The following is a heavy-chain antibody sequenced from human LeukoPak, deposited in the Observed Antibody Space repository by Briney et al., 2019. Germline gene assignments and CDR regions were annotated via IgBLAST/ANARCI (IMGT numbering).Heavy chain of an antibody. D-gene: IGHD7-27*01. V-gene: IGHV3-48*01. CDR1: GFTFSGFS. Sequence: GGSLRLPCAASGFTFSGFSLNWVRQAPGKGLEWISNIRGSGSDMYYAASVKGRFTISRDSATNSLYLQMNNLKVDDTAVYFCVRDLNWAFDSWGQGTLVTVSS. J-gene: IGHJ4*02. CDR3: VRDLNWAFDS. CDR2: IRGSGSDM.